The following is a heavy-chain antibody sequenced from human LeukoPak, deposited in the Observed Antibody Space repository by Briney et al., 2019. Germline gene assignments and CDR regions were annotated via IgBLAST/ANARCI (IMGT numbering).Heavy chain of an antibody. D-gene: IGHD4-17*01. CDR2: ISYDGSNK. J-gene: IGHJ1*01. V-gene: IGHV3-30*18. Sequence: GGSLRLSCAVSGFTFSSYGMHWVRQAPGKGLEWVAVISYDGSNKYYADSVKGRFTISRDNSKNTLYLQMNSLRAEDTAVYYCAKTGYLRGAYFQHWGQGTLVTVSS. CDR1: GFTFSSYG. CDR3: AKTGYLRGAYFQH.